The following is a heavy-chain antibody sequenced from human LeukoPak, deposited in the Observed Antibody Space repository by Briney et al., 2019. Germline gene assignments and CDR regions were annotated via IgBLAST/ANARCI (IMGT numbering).Heavy chain of an antibody. V-gene: IGHV5-51*01. D-gene: IGHD6-19*01. CDR1: GYSFTSYW. J-gene: IGHJ3*02. CDR2: IYPGDSDT. CDR3: ASPGSSGWYEEGAFDI. Sequence: GESLKISCKGSGYSFTSYWIGWVRKMPGKGLEWMGIIYPGDSDTRYSPSFQGQVTISADKSISTAYLQWSSLKASDTAMYYCASPGSSGWYEEGAFDIWGQGTMVTVSS.